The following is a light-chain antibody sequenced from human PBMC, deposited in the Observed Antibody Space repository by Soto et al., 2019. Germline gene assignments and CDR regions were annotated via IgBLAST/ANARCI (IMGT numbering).Light chain of an antibody. J-gene: IGLJ3*02. Sequence: QAVVTQPPSVCGAPGQRVTIFCTRTSSNIGAGYDVHWYQQLPGTVPKLLIYGNNNRPSGVPDRFSGSKSGTSASLAITGLQAEDEATYYCQSYDSGLPWVFGGGTKLTV. CDR1: SSNIGAGYD. V-gene: IGLV1-40*01. CDR2: GNN. CDR3: QSYDSGLPWV.